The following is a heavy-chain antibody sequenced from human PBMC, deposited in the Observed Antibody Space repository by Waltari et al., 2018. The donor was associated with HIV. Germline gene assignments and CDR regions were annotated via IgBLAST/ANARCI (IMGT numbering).Heavy chain of an antibody. CDR1: GFTLSTFA. D-gene: IGHD6-6*01. Sequence: QVQLVASGGGVVQPGTSLTLSCAVAGFTLSTFALHWFRQSPGKGLEWLAVFWSDGAEISYADSVKGRFTVSKDSSQKTLYLHLTSLRAEDTALYYCARGYSSSRWIPLYHWGRGTLVTVSS. CDR3: ARGYSSSRWIPLYH. V-gene: IGHV3-33*01. CDR2: FWSDGAEI. J-gene: IGHJ4*02.